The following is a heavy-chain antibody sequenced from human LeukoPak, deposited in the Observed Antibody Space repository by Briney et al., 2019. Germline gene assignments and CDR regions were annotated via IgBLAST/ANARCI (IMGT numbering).Heavy chain of an antibody. Sequence: SETLSLTCTVSGDSISSSTYYWDWIRQPPGEGLEWIGSIYYSGTTYYNPSLKSRVTISVDTSKNQFSLKLSSVTAADTAVYYCARSWQRSGYLNWFDPWGQGTLVTVSS. CDR3: ARSWQRSGYLNWFDP. D-gene: IGHD3-22*01. V-gene: IGHV4-39*01. CDR2: IYYSGTT. CDR1: GDSISSSTYY. J-gene: IGHJ5*02.